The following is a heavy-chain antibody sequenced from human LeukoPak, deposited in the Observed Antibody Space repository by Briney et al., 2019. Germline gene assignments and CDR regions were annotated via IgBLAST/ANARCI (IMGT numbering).Heavy chain of an antibody. D-gene: IGHD2-15*01. CDR2: IYYSGST. V-gene: IGHV4-39*01. Sequence: PAETLSLTCTVSGGSISSSSYYWGWIRQPPGKGLEWIGSIYYSGSTYYNPSLKSRVTISVDTSKNQFSLKLSPVTAADTAVYYCARRFGYCSGGSCYFDYWGQGTLVTVSS. CDR1: GGSISSSSYY. CDR3: ARRFGYCSGGSCYFDY. J-gene: IGHJ4*02.